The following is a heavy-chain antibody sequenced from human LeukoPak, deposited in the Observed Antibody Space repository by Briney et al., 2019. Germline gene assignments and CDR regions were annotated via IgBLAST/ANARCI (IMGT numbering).Heavy chain of an antibody. CDR1: GFTFSSYS. CDR2: ISSSGSYI. V-gene: IGHV3-21*01. Sequence: GGSLRLSCAASGFTFSSYSMNWVRQAPGKGLEWVSSISSSGSYIYYADSVKGRFTISRDNAKNSLYLQMNSLRAEDTAVYYCARDRGGSYPNWFDPWGQGTLFSVSS. CDR3: ARDRGGSYPNWFDP. J-gene: IGHJ5*02. D-gene: IGHD1-26*01.